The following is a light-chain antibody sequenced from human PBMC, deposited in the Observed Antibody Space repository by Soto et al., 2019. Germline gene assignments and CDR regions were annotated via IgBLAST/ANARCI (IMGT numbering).Light chain of an antibody. Sequence: DIQMTQSPSTLSASVGDRVTITCRASQSIRSWLAWSQQKPGKAPKLLIYKASSVESGVPSRFSGSGSGTEFTLTISSLQPDDFATYYCQQYNSYPYTFGQGTKLEIK. CDR1: QSIRSW. V-gene: IGKV1-5*03. CDR2: KAS. CDR3: QQYNSYPYT. J-gene: IGKJ2*01.